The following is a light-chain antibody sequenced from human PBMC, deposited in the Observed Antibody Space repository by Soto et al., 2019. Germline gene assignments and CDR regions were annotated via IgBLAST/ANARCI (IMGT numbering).Light chain of an antibody. Sequence: EIVLTQSPATLSLSPGERATLSCRASQSVSSYLAWYQQKPGQAPRLLMYEASNRATGIPARSSGGGSGTDFTLTISSLEPEDYAVYYCQQRSDWPWTFGQGTKVEIK. CDR1: QSVSSY. V-gene: IGKV3-11*01. J-gene: IGKJ1*01. CDR2: EAS. CDR3: QQRSDWPWT.